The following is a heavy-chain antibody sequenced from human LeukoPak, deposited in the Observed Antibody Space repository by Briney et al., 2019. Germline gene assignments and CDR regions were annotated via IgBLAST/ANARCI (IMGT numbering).Heavy chain of an antibody. CDR3: ARDNGGKYDY. Sequence: SETLSLTCSVSGGSINTYYWSWIRQPPGRGLEWIGYIYYSGSTNYNPPLKSRVTISPDTSKNQFSLKLTSVTAADTAVYYCARDNGGKYDYWGQGTLVTVSS. D-gene: IGHD2-8*01. CDR1: GGSINTYY. CDR2: IYYSGST. J-gene: IGHJ4*02. V-gene: IGHV4-59*01.